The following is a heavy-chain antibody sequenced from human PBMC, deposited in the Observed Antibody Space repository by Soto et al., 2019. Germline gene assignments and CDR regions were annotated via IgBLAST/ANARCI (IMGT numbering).Heavy chain of an antibody. J-gene: IGHJ4*01. CDR3: AKLAYCSGGSCYSDLVDY. CDR2: ISWNSGSI. Sequence: EVQLVESGGGLVQPGRSLRLSCAASGFTFDDYAMHWVRQAPGKGLEWVSGISWNSGSIGYADSVKGRFTISRDNAKNSLYLQMNSLRAEDTALYYCAKLAYCSGGSCYSDLVDYWGHGTLVTVSS. CDR1: GFTFDDYA. V-gene: IGHV3-9*01. D-gene: IGHD2-15*01.